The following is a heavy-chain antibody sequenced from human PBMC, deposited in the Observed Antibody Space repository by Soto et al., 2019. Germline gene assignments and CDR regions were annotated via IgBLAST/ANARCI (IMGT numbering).Heavy chain of an antibody. V-gene: IGHV1-69*13. CDR1: GGTFSSYA. CDR2: IIPIFGTA. Sequence: ASVKVSCKASGGTFSSYAISWVRQAPGQGLEWMGGIIPIFGTANYAQKFQGRVTITADESTSTAYMELSSLRSEDTAVYYCATDPRGIIQLNYSYGMDVWGQGTTVTVSS. J-gene: IGHJ6*02. D-gene: IGHD5-18*01. CDR3: ATDPRGIIQLNYSYGMDV.